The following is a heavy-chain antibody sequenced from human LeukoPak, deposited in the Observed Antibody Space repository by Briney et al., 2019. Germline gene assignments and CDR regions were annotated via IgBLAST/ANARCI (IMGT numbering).Heavy chain of an antibody. CDR1: GFTFSSYG. Sequence: GRSLRLSCAASGFTFSSYGISWVRQAPGEGLEWVSSITGSGGTTYYADSVKGRFTISRDNSKNTLYLQMNTLTAEDTAVYYCAKANGDYAIWHFDLWGRGTLVTVSS. CDR3: AKANGDYAIWHFDL. J-gene: IGHJ2*01. CDR2: ITGSGGTT. D-gene: IGHD4-17*01. V-gene: IGHV3-23*01.